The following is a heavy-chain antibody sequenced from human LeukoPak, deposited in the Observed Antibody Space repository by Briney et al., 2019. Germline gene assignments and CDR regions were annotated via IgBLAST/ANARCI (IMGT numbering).Heavy chain of an antibody. J-gene: IGHJ4*02. D-gene: IGHD2-2*01. Sequence: GGSLRLSCAASGFTFTSYAMSWVRQAQGKGLEWVSAISGSGGDTYYADSVKGRFTLSRDNSKNTLYLQMNSLRADDTAVYYCARDSYCTSTTCRRDFDYWGQGTLVTVSS. CDR1: GFTFTSYA. CDR2: ISGSGGDT. CDR3: ARDSYCTSTTCRRDFDY. V-gene: IGHV3-23*01.